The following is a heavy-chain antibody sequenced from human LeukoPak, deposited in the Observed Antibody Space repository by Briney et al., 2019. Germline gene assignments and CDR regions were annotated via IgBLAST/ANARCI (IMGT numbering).Heavy chain of an antibody. CDR2: ISAGGGST. J-gene: IGHJ4*02. Sequence: GGSLRLSCVASGFMFSDYAMTWVRQAPGKGLEWVAGISAGGGSTYYADSVKGRFTISRDNSKNMLYLQLNSLRAEDTAVYYCARGYYSDYWGQGTLVTVSS. CDR3: ARGYYSDY. V-gene: IGHV3-23*01. CDR1: GFMFSDYA. D-gene: IGHD3-10*01.